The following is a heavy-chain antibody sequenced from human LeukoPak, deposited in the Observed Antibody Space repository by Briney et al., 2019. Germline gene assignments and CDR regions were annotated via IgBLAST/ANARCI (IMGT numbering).Heavy chain of an antibody. V-gene: IGHV3-74*01. J-gene: IGHJ6*02. CDR1: GFTFTTYW. Sequence: GGSLRLSCAASGFTFTTYWMHWVRQAPGKGLVWVSHINSDGSITSYADSVKGRFTISRDNAKNTLYLQVNSLRAEDTAVYYCARDAVDTANAVWGQGTTVTVSS. CDR3: ARDAVDTANAV. CDR2: INSDGSIT. D-gene: IGHD5-18*01.